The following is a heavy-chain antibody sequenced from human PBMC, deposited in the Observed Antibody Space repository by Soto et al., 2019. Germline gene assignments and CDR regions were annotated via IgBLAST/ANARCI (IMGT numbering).Heavy chain of an antibody. V-gene: IGHV4-30-2*01. CDR2: IYDSGST. Sequence: SETLSLTCAVSGDSISRGGYSWTWIRQPPGKALEWIGNIYDSGSTSYNPSLKSRVTISVDRSKNQFSLKLTSVTAADTAVYFCARGSSSYYDYGMDVWGQGTTVTVSS. D-gene: IGHD6-6*01. J-gene: IGHJ6*02. CDR3: ARGSSSYYDYGMDV. CDR1: GDSISRGGYS.